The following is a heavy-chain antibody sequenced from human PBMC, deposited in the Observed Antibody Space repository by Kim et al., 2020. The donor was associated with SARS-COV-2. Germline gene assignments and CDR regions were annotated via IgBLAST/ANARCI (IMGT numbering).Heavy chain of an antibody. V-gene: IGHV3-23*01. CDR2: T. D-gene: IGHD4-4*01. J-gene: IGHJ4*02. CDR3: AKSTVTTNFDY. Sequence: TYYADSGKGRFTIPRDNSKNTLYLQMNSLRAEDTAVYYCAKSTVTTNFDYWGQGTLVTVSS.